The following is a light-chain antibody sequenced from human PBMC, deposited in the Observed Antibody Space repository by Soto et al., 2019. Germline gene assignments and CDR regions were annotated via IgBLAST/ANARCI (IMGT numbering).Light chain of an antibody. V-gene: IGLV2-14*01. Sequence: QSALTQPASVSGSPGQSITISCTGTSSDVGGYNSVYWFQQHPSKAPKLIIYEVSHRPSGVSIRFSGSKSGNTASLTISGLQADDEADYYCNSYRHSTTLVFGPGTTLTVL. CDR2: EVS. CDR3: NSYRHSTTLV. CDR1: SSDVGGYNS. J-gene: IGLJ1*01.